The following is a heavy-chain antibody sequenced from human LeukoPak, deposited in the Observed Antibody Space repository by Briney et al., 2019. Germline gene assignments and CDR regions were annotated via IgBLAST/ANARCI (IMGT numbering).Heavy chain of an antibody. CDR1: GFPFSSYS. V-gene: IGHV3-48*01. J-gene: IGHJ4*02. Sequence: GGSLRLSCAASGFPFSSYSMNWVRQAPGKGLEWVSYISSSSSTIYYADSVKGRFTISRDNAKNSLYLQMNSLRAEDTAVYYCAREVNYDFWSGYWNFDYWGQGTLVTVSS. CDR3: AREVNYDFWSGYWNFDY. D-gene: IGHD3-3*01. CDR2: ISSSSSTI.